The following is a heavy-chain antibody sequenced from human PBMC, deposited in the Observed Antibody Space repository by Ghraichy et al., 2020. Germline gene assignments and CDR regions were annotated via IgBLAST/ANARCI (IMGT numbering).Heavy chain of an antibody. D-gene: IGHD2-2*01. CDR3: ARGYCSSTSCYGVYRSRWFDP. Sequence: SETLSLTCAVYGGSFSGYYWSWIRQPPGKGLEWIGEINHSGSTNYNPSLKSRVTISVDTSKNQFSLKLSSVTAADTAVYYCARGYCSSTSCYGVYRSRWFDPWGQGTLVTVSS. V-gene: IGHV4-34*01. CDR2: INHSGST. CDR1: GGSFSGYY. J-gene: IGHJ5*02.